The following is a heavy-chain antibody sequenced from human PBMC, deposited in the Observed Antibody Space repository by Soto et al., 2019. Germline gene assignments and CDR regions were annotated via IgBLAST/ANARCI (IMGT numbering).Heavy chain of an antibody. V-gene: IGHV3-7*01. J-gene: IGHJ6*02. CDR1: GFTFGSYW. Sequence: PGGSLRLSCAASGFTFGSYWMSWVRQAPGKGLEWLATIKWDASEKKYVDSVKGRFTMSRDNAKNSLYLQMDSLRAEDTAVYYCAKSPGKVDYYYGMDVWGQGTTVTVSS. CDR3: AKSPGKVDYYYGMDV. CDR2: IKWDASEK. D-gene: IGHD2-15*01.